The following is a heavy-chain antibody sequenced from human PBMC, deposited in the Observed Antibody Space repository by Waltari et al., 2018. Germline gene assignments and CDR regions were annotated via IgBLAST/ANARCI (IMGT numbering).Heavy chain of an antibody. CDR2: ISWNSGSI. D-gene: IGHD5-18*01. CDR3: AKEGYSYGSTGIGGLDY. Sequence: EVQLVESGGGLVQPGRSLRLSCAASGFTFDDYAMHWVRQAPGKGLEWVSGISWNSGSIGYADSVKGRFTISRDNAKNSLYLQMNSLRAEDTALYYCAKEGYSYGSTGIGGLDYWGQGTLVTVSS. CDR1: GFTFDDYA. V-gene: IGHV3-9*01. J-gene: IGHJ4*02.